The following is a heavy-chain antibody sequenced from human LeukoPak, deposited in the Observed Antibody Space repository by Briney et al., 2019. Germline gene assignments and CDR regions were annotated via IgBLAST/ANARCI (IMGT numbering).Heavy chain of an antibody. CDR1: GCTFTGYY. CDR3: ARGRDIVVVPAFCDY. CDR2: INPNSGGT. Sequence: ASVKVSXKASGCTFTGYYMHWVRQAPGQGLEWMGWINPNSGGTNYAQKFQGRVTMTRDTSISTAYMELSRLRSDDTAVYYCARGRDIVVVPAFCDYWGQGTLVTVSS. V-gene: IGHV1-2*02. J-gene: IGHJ4*02. D-gene: IGHD2-2*01.